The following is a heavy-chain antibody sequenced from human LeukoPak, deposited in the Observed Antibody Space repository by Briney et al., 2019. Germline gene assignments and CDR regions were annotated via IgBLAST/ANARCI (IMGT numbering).Heavy chain of an antibody. CDR1: GGSFSGYY. CDR3: ARGPVCPALFSGSGGSGRLPWFDP. D-gene: IGHD2-15*01. Sequence: SETLSLTCAVSGGSFSGYYWSWIRQPPGKGLEWIGDINHSGSTNYNPSLKSRVTISVDTSKNQFSLKLSSVTAADTAVYYCARGPVCPALFSGSGGSGRLPWFDPWGQGTLVTVSS. V-gene: IGHV4-34*01. CDR2: INHSGST. J-gene: IGHJ5*02.